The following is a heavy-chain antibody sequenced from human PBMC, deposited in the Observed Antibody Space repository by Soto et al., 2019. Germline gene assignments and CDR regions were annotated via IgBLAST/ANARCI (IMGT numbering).Heavy chain of an antibody. Sequence: ASVQVSCKASGYPFTSYAMDWVRQAPGQRLEWMGWINAGNGNTKYSQKFQGRVTITRDTSASTAYMELSSLRSEDTAVYYCARDMGFGLSDYWGQGTQVTVSS. CDR2: INAGNGNT. D-gene: IGHD3-10*01. J-gene: IGHJ4*02. V-gene: IGHV1-3*01. CDR3: ARDMGFGLSDY. CDR1: GYPFTSYA.